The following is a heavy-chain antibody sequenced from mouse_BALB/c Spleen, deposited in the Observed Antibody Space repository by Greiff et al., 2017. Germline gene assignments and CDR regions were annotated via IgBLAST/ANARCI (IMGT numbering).Heavy chain of an antibody. CDR2: ISSGGSYT. J-gene: IGHJ3*01. CDR1: GFTFSSYT. Sequence: DVQLVESGGGLVKPGGSLKLSCAASGFTFSSYTMSWVRQTPEKRLEWVATISSGGSYTYYPDSVKGRFTISRDNAKNTLYLQMSSLKSEDTAMYYCTRDVITTVVGGFAYWGQGTLVTVSA. V-gene: IGHV5-6-4*01. CDR3: TRDVITTVVGGFAY. D-gene: IGHD1-1*01.